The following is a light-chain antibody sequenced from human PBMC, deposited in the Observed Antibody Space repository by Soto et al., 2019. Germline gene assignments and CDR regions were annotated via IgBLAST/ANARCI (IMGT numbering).Light chain of an antibody. CDR1: NSNIGSNT. V-gene: IGLV1-44*01. Sequence: QTVVTQPPSASGTPGQRVTISCSGSNSNIGSNTVNWYQQLPGTAPKLLIYTNNQRPSGVPDRFSGSKSGTSASLAISGLQSEDEADYCCAAWDDSLNGVVFGGGTKVTVL. CDR3: AAWDDSLNGVV. J-gene: IGLJ2*01. CDR2: TNN.